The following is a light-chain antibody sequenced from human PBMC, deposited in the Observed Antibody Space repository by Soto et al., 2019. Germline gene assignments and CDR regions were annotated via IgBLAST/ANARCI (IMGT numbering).Light chain of an antibody. CDR1: QSVSSY. V-gene: IGKV3-11*01. Sequence: ESVLIQSAAVLSLTPGERATLSCRASQSVSSYLAWYQQKPGQAPRLLIYDASNRATGIPARFSGSGSGTDFTLTISSLEPEDFAVYYCQQRSDWPPTFGGGTK. CDR2: DAS. CDR3: QQRSDWPPT. J-gene: IGKJ4*01.